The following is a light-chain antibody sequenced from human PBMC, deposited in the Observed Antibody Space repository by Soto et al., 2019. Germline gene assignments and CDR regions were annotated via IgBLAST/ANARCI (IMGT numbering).Light chain of an antibody. CDR3: SSYRSTGSLV. CDR2: EVS. V-gene: IGLV2-14*01. CDR1: SSDVGGYNY. J-gene: IGLJ1*01. Sequence: QSALTQPASVSGSPGQSITISCTGTSSDVGGYNYVSWYQQHPGKAPKVMIYEVSTRPSGVSSRFSGSKSGNTASLTISGLQAEDEADYYCSSYRSTGSLVFGTGTKLTVL.